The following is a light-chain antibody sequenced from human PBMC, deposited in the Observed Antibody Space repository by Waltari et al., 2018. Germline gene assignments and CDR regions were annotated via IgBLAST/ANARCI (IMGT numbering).Light chain of an antibody. V-gene: IGLV1-40*01. CDR3: QSYDRDLNAVL. CDR2: RDD. J-gene: IGLJ2*01. Sequence: QSVLTQPPSVSGSPGQSVTISCTGSSSNIGAGYDAHWYQQIPGSAPKVLSYRDDNRPSGVPGRFSGSKSGTSASLSVTGLHVEDEADYFCQSYDRDLNAVLFGGGTKLTVL. CDR1: SSNIGAGYD.